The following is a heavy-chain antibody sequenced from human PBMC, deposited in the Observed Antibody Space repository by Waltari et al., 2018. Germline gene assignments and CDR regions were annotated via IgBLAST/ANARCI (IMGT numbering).Heavy chain of an antibody. CDR3: ARVFWTSASSGVSFLDP. CDR1: GGSISSYY. V-gene: IGHV4-4*07. CDR2: IYISGST. Sequence: QVQLQESGPGLVKPSETLSLTCTVSGGSISSYYWSWIRQPAGKGLEWIGRIYISGSTNDNPALKSRVTMPLDTSKNHFSLTLSSGTAADTAVYYCARVFWTSASSGVSFLDPWGQGTLVTVSS. J-gene: IGHJ5*02. D-gene: IGHD3-3*01.